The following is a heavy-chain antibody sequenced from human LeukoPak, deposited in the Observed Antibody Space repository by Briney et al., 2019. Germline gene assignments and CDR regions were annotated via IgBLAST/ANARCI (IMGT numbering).Heavy chain of an antibody. J-gene: IGHJ3*02. D-gene: IGHD6-19*01. CDR2: IYYRGST. CDR3: ARPKTIAVAGDAFDI. CDR1: GGSISSYY. V-gene: IGHV4-59*01. Sequence: SETLSLTCTVSGGSISSYYWSWIRQPPGKGLEWIGYIYYRGSTNYNPSLKSRVTISVDTSKNQLSLKLSSVTAADTAVYYCARPKTIAVAGDAFDIWGQGTVVTVSS.